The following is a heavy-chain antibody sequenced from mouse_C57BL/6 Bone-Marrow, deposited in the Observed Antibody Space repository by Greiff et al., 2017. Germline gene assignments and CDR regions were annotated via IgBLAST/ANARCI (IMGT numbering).Heavy chain of an antibody. Sequence: EVQLVESGGGLVKPGGSLKLSCAASGFTFSSYAMSWVRQTPEKRLEWVATISDGGSYTYYPDNVKGRFTISRDNAKNNLYLQMSHLKSEDTAMYYCARGNYSHKGFAYWGQGTLVTVSA. CDR1: GFTFSSYA. V-gene: IGHV5-4*01. CDR3: ARGNYSHKGFAY. J-gene: IGHJ3*01. CDR2: ISDGGSYT. D-gene: IGHD2-12*01.